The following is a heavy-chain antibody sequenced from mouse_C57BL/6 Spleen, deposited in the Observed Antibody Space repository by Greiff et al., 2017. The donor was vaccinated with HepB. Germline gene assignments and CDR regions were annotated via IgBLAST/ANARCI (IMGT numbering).Heavy chain of an antibody. V-gene: IGHV1-50*01. CDR1: GYTFTSYW. CDR2: IDPSDSYT. CDR3: AIYYDYDDLY. D-gene: IGHD2-4*01. J-gene: IGHJ2*01. Sequence: QVQLKQPGAELVKPGASVKLSCKASGYTFTSYWMQWVKQRPGQGLEWIGEIDPSDSYTNYNQKFKGKATLTVDTSSSTAYMQLSSLTSEDSAVYYCAIYYDYDDLYWGQGTTLTVSS.